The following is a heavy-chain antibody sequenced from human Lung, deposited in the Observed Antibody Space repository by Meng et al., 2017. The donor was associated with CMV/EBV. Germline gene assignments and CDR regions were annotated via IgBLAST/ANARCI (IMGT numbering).Heavy chain of an antibody. CDR2: ITSSSSYI. J-gene: IGHJ3*02. V-gene: IGHV3-21*01. D-gene: IGHD2-2*01. CDR1: GFTFSTYS. CDR3: AIYCSTTTCPPGHDAFDI. Sequence: GGSXRLXXAASGFTFSTYSMNWVRQAPGKGLEWVSFITSSSSYIYYADPVRGRFNISRDNAKNSLYLQMNRLRAEDTAVYYCAIYCSTTTCPPGHDAFDIWXQGTMVTVSS.